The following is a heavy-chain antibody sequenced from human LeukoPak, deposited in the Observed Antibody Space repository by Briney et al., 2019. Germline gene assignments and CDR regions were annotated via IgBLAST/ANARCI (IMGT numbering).Heavy chain of an antibody. CDR2: INPSGGST. CDR3: ASVTMVRGVYGMDV. V-gene: IGHV1-46*01. D-gene: IGHD3-10*01. Sequence: ASVKVSCKASGYTFTSYYMHWVRQATGQGLEWMGIINPSGGSTSYAQKFQGRVTMTRDTSTSTVYTELSSLRSEDTAVYYCASVTMVRGVYGMDVWGKGTTVTVSS. CDR1: GYTFTSYY. J-gene: IGHJ6*04.